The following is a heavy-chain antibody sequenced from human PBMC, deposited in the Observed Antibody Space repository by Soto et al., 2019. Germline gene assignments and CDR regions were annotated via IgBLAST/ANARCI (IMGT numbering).Heavy chain of an antibody. CDR3: ATEKYYYGSGSIWFDP. CDR1: GYTFTSYG. J-gene: IGHJ5*02. D-gene: IGHD3-10*01. Sequence: SVKVSCKASGYTFTSYGISWVRQAPGQGLEWMGRIIPILGIANYAQKFQGRVTITADKSTSTAYMELSSLRSEDTAVYYCATEKYYYGSGSIWFDPWGQGTLVTVSS. CDR2: IIPILGIA. V-gene: IGHV1-69*04.